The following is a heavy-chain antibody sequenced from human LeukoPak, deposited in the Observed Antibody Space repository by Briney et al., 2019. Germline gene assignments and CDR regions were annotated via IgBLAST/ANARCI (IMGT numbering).Heavy chain of an antibody. CDR1: GYTFTNYY. J-gene: IGHJ4*03. D-gene: IGHD4-23*01. CDR2: INPSGNST. Sequence: ASVKVSCKASGYTFTNYYMHWVRQAPGQGLEWMGIINPSGNSTTYAQKFEGRVTMTRDTSTSTVYMELSRLRSDDTAVYYCARGPTVVTQPFDYWGRGTTVTVSS. V-gene: IGHV1-46*01. CDR3: ARGPTVVTQPFDY.